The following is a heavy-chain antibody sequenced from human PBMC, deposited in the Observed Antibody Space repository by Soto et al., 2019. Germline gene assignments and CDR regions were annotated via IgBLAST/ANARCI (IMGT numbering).Heavy chain of an antibody. CDR3: AREQGYGYYRVADY. D-gene: IGHD1-26*01. CDR1: GFTLSGHG. CDR2: ITYDGSEI. Sequence: QVQLVESGGGVVQPGRSLRLSCVASGFTLSGHGMHWVRQAPGKGLEWVAVITYDGSEIHYSDSVKGRFTISRDTSKNMVYLQLNSVKTEDTAMYYCAREQGYGYYRVADYWGQGTLVTVSS. V-gene: IGHV3-30*03. J-gene: IGHJ4*02.